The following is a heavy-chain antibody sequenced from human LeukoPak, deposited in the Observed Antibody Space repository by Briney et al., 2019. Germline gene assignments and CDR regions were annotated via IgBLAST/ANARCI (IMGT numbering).Heavy chain of an antibody. J-gene: IGHJ4*02. D-gene: IGHD3-10*01. CDR1: GLTFSSYA. Sequence: AGGSLRLSCAASGLTFSSYAMSWVRQAPGKGLEWVSAISGSGGSTYYADSVKGRFTISRDNSKNTLYLQVNSPRAEDTAVYFCAKGEYFYGSGTYDYWGQGTPVTVSS. CDR2: ISGSGGST. V-gene: IGHV3-23*01. CDR3: AKGEYFYGSGTYDY.